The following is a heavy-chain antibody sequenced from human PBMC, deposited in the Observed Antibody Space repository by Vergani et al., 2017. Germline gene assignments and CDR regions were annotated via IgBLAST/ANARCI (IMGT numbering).Heavy chain of an antibody. D-gene: IGHD1-26*01. CDR3: ANKQWVYYYMAV. CDR2: IHYSGRT. Sequence: QVQLQESGPGLVKPSQTLSLTCTVSGGSISSGDYYWSWIRQPPGKGLEWIGYIHYSGRTSHNPSLKSPVTITLDTSKNQFSLKLSSVTAADTAVYYCANKQWVYYYMAVCGKAPTVTVSS. CDR1: GGSISSGDYY. J-gene: IGHJ6*03. V-gene: IGHV4-30-4*01.